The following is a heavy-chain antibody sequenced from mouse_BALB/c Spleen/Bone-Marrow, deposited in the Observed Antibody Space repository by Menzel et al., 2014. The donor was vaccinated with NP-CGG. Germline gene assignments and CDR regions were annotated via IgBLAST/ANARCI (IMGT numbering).Heavy chain of an antibody. CDR2: ITSNGGST. J-gene: IGHJ4*01. CDR1: GFTFSSYY. CDR3: ARHGGNYAMDY. V-gene: IGHV5-6-2*01. Sequence: EVKLVESGGGLVKLGGSLKLSCAASGFTFSSYYMSWVRQTPEKRLELVAAITSNGGSTYYPDTVKGRFTISRDNAKNTLYLQMSSLKSEDTALYYCARHGGNYAMDYWGQRTSVTVSS.